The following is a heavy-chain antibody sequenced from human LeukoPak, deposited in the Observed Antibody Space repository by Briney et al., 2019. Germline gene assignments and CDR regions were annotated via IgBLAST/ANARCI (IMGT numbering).Heavy chain of an antibody. CDR1: GYTFSDNY. D-gene: IGHD2-21*02. V-gene: IGHV1-2*02. CDR3: AREFMRVTAFDI. J-gene: IGHJ3*02. Sequence: ASVKVSGKASGYTFSDNYIHWVRQAPGQGLEWMGWINPHSGGTNYGENFQGRVTLTRDTSISTAYMDLSSLISDGTAVYYCAREFMRVTAFDIWGQGTMVTVSS. CDR2: INPHSGGT.